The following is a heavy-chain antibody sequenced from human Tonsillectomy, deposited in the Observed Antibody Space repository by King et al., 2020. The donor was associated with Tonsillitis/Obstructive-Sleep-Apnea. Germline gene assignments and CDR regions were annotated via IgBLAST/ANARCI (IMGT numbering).Heavy chain of an antibody. CDR3: ARERSGCFFDY. Sequence: VQLVESGGGLVQSGGSLRLSCAASGFTFSSYWMSWVRQAPGKGLEWVANIKQDGSEKYYVVSVKGRFTISRDNAKNSLYLQMNSLRAEDTAVYYCARERSGCFFDYWGQGILVTVSS. D-gene: IGHD3-3*01. CDR1: GFTFSSYW. CDR2: IKQDGSEK. J-gene: IGHJ4*02. V-gene: IGHV3-7*01.